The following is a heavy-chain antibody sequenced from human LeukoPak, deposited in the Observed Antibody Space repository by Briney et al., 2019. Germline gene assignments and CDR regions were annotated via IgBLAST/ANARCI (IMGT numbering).Heavy chain of an antibody. J-gene: IGHJ4*02. CDR1: GYTFTGYY. V-gene: IGHV1-8*02. D-gene: IGHD3-10*01. Sequence: ASVKVSCKASGYTFTGYYMHWVRQAPGQGLEWMGWMNPNSGNTGYAQKFQGRVTMTRNTSISTAYMELSSLRSEDTAVYYCARGPPDYYGSGSNNFDYWGQGTLVTVSS. CDR2: MNPNSGNT. CDR3: ARGPPDYYGSGSNNFDY.